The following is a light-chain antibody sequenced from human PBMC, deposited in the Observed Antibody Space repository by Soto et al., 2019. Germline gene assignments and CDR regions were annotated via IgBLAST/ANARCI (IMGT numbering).Light chain of an antibody. CDR3: QQYCESPWT. J-gene: IGKJ1*01. Sequence: EIVLKQSPDTLSLCTGERGTLSCRDSHTLPTCRLAWYHHNPGQASSLVFSDTSITATSIPDRFICSESWTYFILIIRTLPPEDFAVYFCQQYCESPWTVGQGTKVDTK. CDR2: DTS. V-gene: IGKV3D-20*02. CDR1: HTLPTCR.